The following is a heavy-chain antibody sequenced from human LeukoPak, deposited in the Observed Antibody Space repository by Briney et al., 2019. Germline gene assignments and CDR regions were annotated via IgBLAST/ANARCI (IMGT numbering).Heavy chain of an antibody. D-gene: IGHD3-10*01. J-gene: IGHJ4*02. Sequence: PSETLSLTCTVSGGSISRYYWSWIRQPPGKGLEWIGYIYFSGSTYYNPSLKSRVTISVDTSKNQFSLKLSSVTAADTAVYYCAGDNGSGSYDYWGQGTLVTVSS. CDR2: IYFSGST. V-gene: IGHV4-59*04. CDR1: GGSISRYY. CDR3: AGDNGSGSYDY.